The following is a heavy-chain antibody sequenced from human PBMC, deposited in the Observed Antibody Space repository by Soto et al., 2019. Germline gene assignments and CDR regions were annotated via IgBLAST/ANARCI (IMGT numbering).Heavy chain of an antibody. CDR1: DGSISSYY. Sequence: SETLSLTCTVSDGSISSYYWGWIRQPPGKGLEWIGYVFYTGSTNYNPSLKSRVTISVDTSKNQFSLKLSSVTAADTAVYYCGRHYPIGNNWNYFDYWGQGTLVTVSS. CDR3: GRHYPIGNNWNYFDY. V-gene: IGHV4-59*08. CDR2: VFYTGST. J-gene: IGHJ4*02. D-gene: IGHD1-1*01.